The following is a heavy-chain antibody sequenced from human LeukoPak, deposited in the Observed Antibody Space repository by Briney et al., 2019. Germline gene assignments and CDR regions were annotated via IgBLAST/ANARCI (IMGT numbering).Heavy chain of an antibody. V-gene: IGHV5-51*01. D-gene: IGHD1-1*01. CDR3: VRQPRVHTPDF. Sequence: GESLKISCKGSGYSFTNYWIGWVRQMPGKGLEWMGISPSDSDTRYSPSFQGQVTISADKSITTAYLQWSSLKASDTATYYCVRQPRVHTPDFWGQGTLVTVSS. CDR1: GYSFTNYW. J-gene: IGHJ4*02. CDR2: SPSDSDT.